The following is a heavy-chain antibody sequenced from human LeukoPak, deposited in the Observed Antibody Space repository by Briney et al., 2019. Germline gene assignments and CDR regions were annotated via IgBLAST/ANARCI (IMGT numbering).Heavy chain of an antibody. J-gene: IGHJ5*02. CDR2: IYYSGST. CDR1: GGSISSGNYY. CDR3: ASQRITIFGVVMNWFDP. V-gene: IGHV4-61*01. Sequence: SETLSLICTVSGGSISSGNYYWSWIRQPPGKGLEWIGYIYYSGSTNYNPSLKSRVTISVDTSKNQFSLKLSSVTAADTAVYYCASQRITIFGVVMNWFDPWGQGTLVTVSS. D-gene: IGHD3-3*01.